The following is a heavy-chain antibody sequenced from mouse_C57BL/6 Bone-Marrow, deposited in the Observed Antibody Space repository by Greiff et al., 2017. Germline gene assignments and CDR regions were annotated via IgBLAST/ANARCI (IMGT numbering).Heavy chain of an antibody. CDR1: GYSITSGYY. J-gene: IGHJ1*03. CDR3: ARIITTGNFDV. Sequence: EVQLQESGPGLVKPSQSLSLTCSVTGYSITSGYYWNWIRQIPGNNLEWMGYISYDGGNNYNPYLKNRISITRDTSKNQFFLKLNSVTTEDTATYYCARIITTGNFDVWGTGTTVPVSA. CDR2: ISYDGGN. V-gene: IGHV3-6*01. D-gene: IGHD1-1*01.